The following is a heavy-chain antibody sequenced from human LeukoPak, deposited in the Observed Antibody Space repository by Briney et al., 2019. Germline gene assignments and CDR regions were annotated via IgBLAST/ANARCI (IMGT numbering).Heavy chain of an antibody. J-gene: IGHJ3*02. V-gene: IGHV4-34*01. D-gene: IGHD3-22*01. CDR1: GESFRGYY. CDR2: INHSGST. Sequence: SETESLTCAVYGESFRGYYWLCMRQPPGKGREWIGEINHSGSTKYNPYLKSRVTITVDTSKNQFSLKLNSVTAADTAVYYCARDRYYDSRIDAFDIWGQGTMVTVSS. CDR3: ARDRYYDSRIDAFDI.